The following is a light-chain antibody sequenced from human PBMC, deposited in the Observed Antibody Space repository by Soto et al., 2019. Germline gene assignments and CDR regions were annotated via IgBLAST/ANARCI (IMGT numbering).Light chain of an antibody. CDR1: YGSVSTDYY. J-gene: IGLJ3*02. CDR2: NTH. Sequence: QTVVTQEPSFSVSRGRTVTLTCGLTYGSVSTDYYASWYQQTPGQAPRTLIYNTHIRSSGVPDRFSGSILGGKAALTITGVQADDECDYYSVLYLGSGMWVFGGGTKLTVL. V-gene: IGLV8-61*01. CDR3: VLYLGSGMWV.